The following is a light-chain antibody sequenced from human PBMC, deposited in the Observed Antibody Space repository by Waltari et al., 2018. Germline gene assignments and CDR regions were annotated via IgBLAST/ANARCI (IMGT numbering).Light chain of an antibody. CDR3: QYYGDSPPWT. CDR1: KSVPHPY. J-gene: IGKJ1*01. CDR2: SAS. Sequence: EIVLTQSPGTLSLSPGERATLSCRSSKSVPHPYSAWDQQKHGQAPRLIMHSASTRATGIPDRVSGSGSGTDFTLTISKLEPEDFAVYYCQYYGDSPPWTFGQGTKVEVK. V-gene: IGKV3-20*01.